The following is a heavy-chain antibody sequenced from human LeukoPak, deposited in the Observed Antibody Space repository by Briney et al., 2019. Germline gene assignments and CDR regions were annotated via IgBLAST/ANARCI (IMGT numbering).Heavy chain of an antibody. CDR2: AYHSGIT. CDR1: GDSISSYD. CDR3: ARHGGTFDP. Sequence: SETLCLTCTVSGDSISSYDWSSIRQPPGKGLEWIGYAYHSGITNYNPSLKSRVTISVDTSESQFSLRLSSVTAADTAIYYCARHGGTFDPWGQGILVTVSS. J-gene: IGHJ5*02. V-gene: IGHV4-59*01. D-gene: IGHD1-1*01.